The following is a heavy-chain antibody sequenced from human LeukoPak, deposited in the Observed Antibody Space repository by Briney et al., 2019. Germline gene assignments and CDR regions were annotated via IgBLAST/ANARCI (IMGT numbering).Heavy chain of an antibody. V-gene: IGHV4-34*01. CDR3: ARSRRRPRFDY. CDR1: GGSFSGYY. Sequence: PSETLSLTCAVYGGSFSGYYWSWIRQPPGKGLEWIGEINHSGSTNYNPSLKSRVTISVDTSKNQFSLKLSSVTAADTAVYYCARSRRRPRFDYWGQGTLVTVSS. CDR2: INHSGST. J-gene: IGHJ4*02.